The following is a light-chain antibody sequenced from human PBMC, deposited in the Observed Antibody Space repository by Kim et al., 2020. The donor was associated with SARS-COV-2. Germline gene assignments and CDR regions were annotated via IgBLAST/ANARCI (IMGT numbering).Light chain of an antibody. CDR2: GAS. CDR3: QQYGRSPPFT. V-gene: IGKV3-20*01. J-gene: IGKJ2*01. Sequence: EIVLTQSPGTLSLSPGERATLSCRASQSVSNNYLAWYQQKPGQAPRILIYGASSRATGIGDRFSGSGSGTDFTLTISRLEPDDFAVYYCQQYGRSPPFTFGQGTKVDIK. CDR1: QSVSNNY.